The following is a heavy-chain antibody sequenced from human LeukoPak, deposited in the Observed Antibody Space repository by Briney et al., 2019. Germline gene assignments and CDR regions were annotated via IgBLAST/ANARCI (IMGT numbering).Heavy chain of an antibody. V-gene: IGHV3-74*01. CDR3: ARYLGNYYYYGMDV. CDR2: INSDGSST. CDR1: GFTFSSYW. Sequence: GGSLRLSCAASGFTFSSYWMHWGRQAPGKGLVWVSRINSDGSSTSYADSVKGRFTISRDNAKNTLSLQMNSLRAEDTAVYYCARYLGNYYYYGMDVWGQGTTVTVSS. D-gene: IGHD6-13*01. J-gene: IGHJ6*02.